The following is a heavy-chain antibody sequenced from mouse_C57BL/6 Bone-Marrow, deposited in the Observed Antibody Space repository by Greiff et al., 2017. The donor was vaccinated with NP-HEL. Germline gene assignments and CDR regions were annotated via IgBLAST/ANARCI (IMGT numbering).Heavy chain of an antibody. J-gene: IGHJ2*01. CDR2: INSDGGST. Sequence: EVMLVESGGGLVQPGESLKLSCESNEYEFPSHDMSWVRKTPEKRLELVAAINSDGGSTYYPDTMERRFIISRDNTKKPLYLQMSSLRSEDTALYYCAKLWLRRGPFDYWGQGTTLTVS. CDR3: AKLWLRRGPFDY. CDR1: EYEFPSHD. D-gene: IGHD2-2*01. V-gene: IGHV5-2*01.